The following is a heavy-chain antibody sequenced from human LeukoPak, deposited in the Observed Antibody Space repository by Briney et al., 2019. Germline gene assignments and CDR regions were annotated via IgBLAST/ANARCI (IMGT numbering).Heavy chain of an antibody. CDR1: GYTFTGYY. CDR2: INPNSGGT. J-gene: IGHJ3*02. V-gene: IGHV1-2*02. D-gene: IGHD5-18*01. CDR3: ARVGDRRGYSYQAFDI. Sequence: ASVKVSCKASGYTFTGYYMHWVRQAPGQGLEWMGWINPNSGGTNYAQKFQGRVTTTRDTSISTAYMELSRLRSDDTAVYYCARVGDRRGYSYQAFDIWGQGTMVTVSS.